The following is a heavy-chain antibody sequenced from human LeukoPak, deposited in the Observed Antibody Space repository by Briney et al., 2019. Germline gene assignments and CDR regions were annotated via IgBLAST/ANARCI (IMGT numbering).Heavy chain of an antibody. D-gene: IGHD2-2*01. J-gene: IGHJ5*01. V-gene: IGHV4-59*01. CDR3: ARGMMPYWFDF. CDR2: IFEIGNT. CDR1: AGSINNYY. Sequence: SETLSLTCSVSAGSINNYYWTWIRQPPGKGLEWVGYIFEIGNTNYNPSLKSRFTVSLETSKNQYSLRLNSVTAADTAVYYCARGMMPYWFDFWGQGTLVTVSS.